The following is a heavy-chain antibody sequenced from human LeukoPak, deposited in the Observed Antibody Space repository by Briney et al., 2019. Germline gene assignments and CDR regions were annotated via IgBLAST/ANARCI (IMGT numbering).Heavy chain of an antibody. J-gene: IGHJ3*02. D-gene: IGHD6-19*01. V-gene: IGHV1-46*01. CDR2: INPSGGST. CDR3: ARELAVDLSTADDAFDI. CDR1: GYTFTSYY. Sequence: GSVKVSCKASGYTFTSYYMHWVRQAPGQGLEWMGIINPSGGSTSYAQKFQGRVTMTRDMSTSTVYMELSSLRSEDTAVYYCARELAVDLSTADDAFDIWGQGTMVTVSS.